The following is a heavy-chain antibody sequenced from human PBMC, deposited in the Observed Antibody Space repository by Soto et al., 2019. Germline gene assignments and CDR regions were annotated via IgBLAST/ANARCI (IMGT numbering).Heavy chain of an antibody. V-gene: IGHV3-74*01. D-gene: IGHD2-2*01. CDR3: AKTSFYSWFDP. CDR1: GFTFSSNW. CDR2: INSDGSST. J-gene: IGHJ5*02. Sequence: GGSLRLPCAASGFTFSSNWMHWVRQAPGKGLVWVSRINSDGSSTSYADSVKGRFTISRDNAKNTLYLQMNSLRAEDTAVYYCAKTSFYSWFDPWGQGTLVTVSS.